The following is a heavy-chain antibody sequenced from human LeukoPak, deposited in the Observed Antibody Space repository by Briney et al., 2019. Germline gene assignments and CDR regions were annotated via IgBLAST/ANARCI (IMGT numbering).Heavy chain of an antibody. V-gene: IGHV3-33*01. D-gene: IGHD6-13*01. CDR2: IWYDGSNK. Sequence: GRSLRLSCAASGFTFSSYGMPWVRQAPGKGLEWVAVIWYDGSNKYYADSVKGRFTISRDNSKNTLYLQMNSLRAEDTAVYYCARATEGNYFDYWGQGTLVTVSS. CDR1: GFTFSSYG. CDR3: ARATEGNYFDY. J-gene: IGHJ4*02.